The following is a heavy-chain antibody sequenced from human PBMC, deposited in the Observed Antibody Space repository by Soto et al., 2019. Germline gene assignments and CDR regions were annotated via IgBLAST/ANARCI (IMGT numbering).Heavy chain of an antibody. V-gene: IGHV3-30*18. D-gene: IGHD1-20*01. CDR2: ISYDGRKE. CDR3: AKITRAFDI. CDR1: GFTFSGYD. J-gene: IGHJ3*02. Sequence: QEQLVESGGGMVQPGRSLRLSCAATGFTFSGYDMHWVRQVPGKGLEWVALISYDGRKENFADSVKGRFTISRDNSKNTVNLKMNSLRVEDTAIYYCAKITRAFDIWGQGTMVTVSS.